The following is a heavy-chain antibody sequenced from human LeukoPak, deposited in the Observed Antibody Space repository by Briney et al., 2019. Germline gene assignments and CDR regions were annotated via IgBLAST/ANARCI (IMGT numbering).Heavy chain of an antibody. CDR1: GYSFTSYW. V-gene: IGHV5-51*01. CDR3: ARRVDTAMATMYYFDY. Sequence: GESLKISCKGSGYSFTSYWIGWVRQMPGKGLEWMGIIYPGDSDTRYSPSFQGQVTISADKSISTAYLQWSSLKASDTAMYYCARRVDTAMATMYYFDYWGQGNLVTVSS. CDR2: IYPGDSDT. D-gene: IGHD5-18*01. J-gene: IGHJ4*02.